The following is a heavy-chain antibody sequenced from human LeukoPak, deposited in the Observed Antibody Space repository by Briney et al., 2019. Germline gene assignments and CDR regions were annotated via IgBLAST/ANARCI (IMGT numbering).Heavy chain of an antibody. CDR1: GFTFSSYA. J-gene: IGHJ4*02. CDR3: AKDRQWLVLYY. V-gene: IGHV3-23*01. CDR2: ISGSGGST. Sequence: GGSLRLSCAASGFTFSSYAMSWVRQAPGKGLEWVSAISGSGGSTYYADSVKGRFTISRDNSKNALYLQMNSLRAEDTAVYYCAKDRQWLVLYYWGQGTLVTVSS. D-gene: IGHD6-19*01.